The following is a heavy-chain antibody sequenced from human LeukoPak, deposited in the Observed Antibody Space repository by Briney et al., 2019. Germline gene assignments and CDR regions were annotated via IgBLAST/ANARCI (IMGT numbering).Heavy chain of an antibody. J-gene: IGHJ3*02. D-gene: IGHD1-26*01. Sequence: GGSLRLSCAASGFTFDDYGMSWVRQAPGKGLEWVSGINWNGGSTGYADSVKGRYTISRDNAKNSLYLQMNSLRAEDTALYYCARVVGATNAFDIWGQGTMVTVSS. V-gene: IGHV3-20*04. CDR3: ARVVGATNAFDI. CDR2: INWNGGST. CDR1: GFTFDDYG.